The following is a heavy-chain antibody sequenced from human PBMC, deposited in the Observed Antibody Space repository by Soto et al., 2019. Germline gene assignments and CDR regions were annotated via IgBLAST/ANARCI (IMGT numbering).Heavy chain of an antibody. J-gene: IGHJ4*02. CDR1: GFSFSDAW. CDR3: TTQGGGDDIYFDY. Sequence: EVQLVESGGGLVQPGGSLRLSCAASGFSFSDAWMIWVRQAPGKGLQWVGRIKSKSDGETTDYAAPVKGRFAISRDDSKKTVYLRMNSLKTEDTATYFCTTQGGGDDIYFDYWGQGTLVAVSS. D-gene: IGHD3-16*01. CDR2: IKSKSDGETT. V-gene: IGHV3-15*01.